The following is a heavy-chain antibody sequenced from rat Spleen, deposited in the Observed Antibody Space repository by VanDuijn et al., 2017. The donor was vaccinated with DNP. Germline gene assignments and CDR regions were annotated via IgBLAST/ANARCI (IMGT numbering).Heavy chain of an antibody. Sequence: EVQLVESGGGLVQPGRSLRLSCAASGFTLSNYGMHWIRQAPTKGLEWVASISPSGGSTYYRDSVKGRFTVFRDNAKSTLYLQMDSLRSEDTATYYCATHDNWAWGQGTSVTVSS. J-gene: IGHJ4*01. V-gene: IGHV5-19*01. D-gene: IGHD3-6*01. CDR2: ISPSGGST. CDR3: ATHDNWA. CDR1: GFTLSNYG.